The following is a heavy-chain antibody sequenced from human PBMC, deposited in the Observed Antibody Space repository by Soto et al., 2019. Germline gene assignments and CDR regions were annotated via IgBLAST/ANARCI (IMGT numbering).Heavy chain of an antibody. V-gene: IGHV4-31*03. CDR2: IYYRGTT. Sequence: QVQLQESGPRLVKPSQTLSLTCTVSGGSINNGAYYWSWIRQHPGKGLEWVGYIYYRGTTYYKPSLRSRITIAIDRSKNQFSLKLNSGTAADTAVYYCARDTHIPTALGGDYHYGVDVWGHGTTVTVSS. CDR3: ARDTHIPTALGGDYHYGVDV. J-gene: IGHJ6*02. D-gene: IGHD6-25*01. CDR1: GGSINNGAYY.